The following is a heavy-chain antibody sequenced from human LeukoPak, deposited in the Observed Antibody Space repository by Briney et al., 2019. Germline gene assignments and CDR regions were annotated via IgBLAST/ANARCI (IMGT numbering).Heavy chain of an antibody. CDR1: GFTFSSYS. V-gene: IGHV3-21*06. D-gene: IGHD6-6*01. J-gene: IGHJ4*02. CDR2: ISSSSSYI. Sequence: PGGSLRLSCAASGFTFSSYSMNWVRQAPGKGPEWVSSISSSSSYIYYADSVKGRFTISRDNAKNLLYLQMNSLRAEDTAVYYCAREAPRGTSSNPYYFDSWGQGTLVTVSS. CDR3: AREAPRGTSSNPYYFDS.